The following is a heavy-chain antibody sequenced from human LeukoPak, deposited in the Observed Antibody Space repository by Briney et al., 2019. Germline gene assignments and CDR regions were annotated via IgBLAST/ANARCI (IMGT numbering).Heavy chain of an antibody. CDR2: ISAFNGDT. D-gene: IGHD2-2*01. CDR3: ARVPPSAHQLLSSDY. V-gene: IGHV1-18*01. Sequence: GASVKVSCKASGYSFNSYGINWLRQAPGQGLEWVGWISAFNGDTKYDKTFQGRVTMTTDTSTSTAYMELRSLRSDDTAVYYCARVPPSAHQLLSSDYWGQGTQVTVSS. J-gene: IGHJ4*02. CDR1: GYSFNSYG.